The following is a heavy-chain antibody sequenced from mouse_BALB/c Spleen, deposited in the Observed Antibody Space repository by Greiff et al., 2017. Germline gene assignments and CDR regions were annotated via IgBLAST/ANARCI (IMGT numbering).Heavy chain of an antibody. V-gene: IGHV1S130*01. CDR2: IHPNSGNT. J-gene: IGHJ4*01. CDR3: ARSTNWGAMDY. D-gene: IGHD4-1*01. Sequence: QVQLQQPGSVLVRPGVSVKLSCKASGYTFTSSWMHWVKQRPGQGLEWIGEIHPNSGNTNYNEKFKGKATLTVDTSSSTAYVDLSSLTSEDSAVYYCARSTNWGAMDYWGQGTSVTVSS. CDR1: GYTFTSSW.